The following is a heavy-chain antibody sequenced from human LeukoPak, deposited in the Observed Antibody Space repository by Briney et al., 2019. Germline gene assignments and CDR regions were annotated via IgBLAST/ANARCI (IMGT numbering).Heavy chain of an antibody. CDR3: ARNLYSSSSGYYYYMDV. V-gene: IGHV1-18*01. J-gene: IGHJ6*03. CDR2: ISAYNGNT. D-gene: IGHD6-6*01. Sequence: ASVKVSCKASGYTFTSYGISWVRQAPGQGLEWMGWISAYNGNTNYAQKLQGRVTMTTDTSTSTAYMELRSLRSDDTAVYYCARNLYSSSSGYYYYMDVWGKGTTVTDSS. CDR1: GYTFTSYG.